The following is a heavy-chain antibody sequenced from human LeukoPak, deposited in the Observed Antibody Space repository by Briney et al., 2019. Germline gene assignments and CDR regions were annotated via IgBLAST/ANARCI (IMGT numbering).Heavy chain of an antibody. CDR2: INRDGSEQ. D-gene: IGHD1-26*01. J-gene: IGHJ4*02. Sequence: QPGGSLRLSSEVPVVTFCRSWKTCRCHIPGKGLEWVANINRDGSEQHYVESVKGRFTISRDNGRNSLYLQMDSLRVDDTAFYYCAKVGAWEVQRVFENWGQGTLVTVSS. V-gene: IGHV3-7*01. CDR3: AKVGAWEVQRVFEN. CDR1: VVTFCRSW.